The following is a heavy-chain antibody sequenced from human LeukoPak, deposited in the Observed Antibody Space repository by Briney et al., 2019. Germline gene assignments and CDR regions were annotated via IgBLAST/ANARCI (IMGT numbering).Heavy chain of an antibody. D-gene: IGHD3-9*01. V-gene: IGHV5-51*01. CDR2: IYPGDSDT. CDR3: ARGLYYDILTGHDAFDI. J-gene: IGHJ3*02. CDR1: GYSFTSYW. Sequence: GESLKISCKGSGYSFTSYWIGWVRQMPGKGLEWMGIIYPGDSDTRYSPSFQGQVTIPADKSISTAYLQWSSLKASDTAMYYCARGLYYDILTGHDAFDIWGQGTMVTVSS.